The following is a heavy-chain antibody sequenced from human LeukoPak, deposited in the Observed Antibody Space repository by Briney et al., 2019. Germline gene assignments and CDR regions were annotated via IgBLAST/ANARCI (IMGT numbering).Heavy chain of an antibody. D-gene: IGHD5-18*01. Sequence: SETLSLTCSVSGDSITSSSYYWGWTRQPPGKGLEWIGTIYYSGATYYNPSLKSQVTLSVDTSKNQFSLKLSSVTAADTAVYYCARGKKIQLWFDSVGSWFDPWGQGTLVTVSS. CDR3: ARGKKIQLWFDSVGSWFDP. V-gene: IGHV4-39*01. CDR1: GDSITSSSYY. CDR2: IYYSGAT. J-gene: IGHJ5*02.